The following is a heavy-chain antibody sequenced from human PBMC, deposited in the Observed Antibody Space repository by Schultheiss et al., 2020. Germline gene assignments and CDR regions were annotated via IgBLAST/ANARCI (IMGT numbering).Heavy chain of an antibody. CDR1: GGSISSGDYY. CDR3: ARVVGEDDSMACLTPLAYITMVRGVIVSWFDP. J-gene: IGHJ5*02. CDR2: IYYSGST. Sequence: SETLSLTCTVSGGSISSGDYYWSWIRQPPGKGLEWIGYIYYSGSTYYKPSLKSRVTISVDTSKYQFSLKLSSVTAADTAVYYCARVVGEDDSMACLTPLAYITMVRGVIVSWFDPWGQGTLVTVSS. V-gene: IGHV4-30-4*01. D-gene: IGHD3-10*01.